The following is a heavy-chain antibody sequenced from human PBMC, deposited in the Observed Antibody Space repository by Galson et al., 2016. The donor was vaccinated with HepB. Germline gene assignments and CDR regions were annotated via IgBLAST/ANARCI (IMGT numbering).Heavy chain of an antibody. D-gene: IGHD3-9*01. J-gene: IGHJ3*01. V-gene: IGHV4-59*01. CDR1: GSSINNFH. CDR3: ARDSSKSGHDFLTRGVGFDF. CDR2: ISYNGST. Sequence: SETLSLTCTVSGSSINNFHWSWIRQSPGKGLEWIGFISYNGSTNYNPSLQSRVTIAIDTSKTQFSLRLSSVTAADTAVYYCARDSSKSGHDFLTRGVGFDFWGQGTMVIVSS.